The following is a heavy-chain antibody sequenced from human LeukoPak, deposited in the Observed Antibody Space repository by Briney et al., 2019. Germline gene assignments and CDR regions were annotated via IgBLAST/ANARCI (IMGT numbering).Heavy chain of an antibody. D-gene: IGHD3-10*01. CDR1: GFTFDDYA. Sequence: PGRSLRLSCAASGFTFDDYAMHWVRQAPGKGLEWVAGISWNGVSIGYAESVKGRFTISRDNAKNSLYLQMNSLRAEDTALYYCAKGYMVRGVISGWFDPWGQGTLVTVSS. J-gene: IGHJ5*02. CDR2: ISWNGVSI. CDR3: AKGYMVRGVISGWFDP. V-gene: IGHV3-9*01.